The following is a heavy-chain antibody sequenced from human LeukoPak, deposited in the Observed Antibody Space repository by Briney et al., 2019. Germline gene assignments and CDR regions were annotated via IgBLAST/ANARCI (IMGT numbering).Heavy chain of an antibody. CDR3: ARDSGSFHYDMDV. CDR1: GYSFNSHH. Sequence: ASVKVSCKTSGYSFNSHHVHWVRQAPGQGLEWIGVNFSHDGSTSNTQKFQGRVTMTRDTCTSTVYMELSSLRSEDTAVYYCARDSGSFHYDMDVWGQGTTVTVSS. V-gene: IGHV1-46*02. CDR2: NFSHDGST. J-gene: IGHJ6*02. D-gene: IGHD3-10*01.